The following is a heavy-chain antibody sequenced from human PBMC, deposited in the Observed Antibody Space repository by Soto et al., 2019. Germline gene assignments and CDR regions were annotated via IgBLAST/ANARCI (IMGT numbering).Heavy chain of an antibody. J-gene: IGHJ6*02. Sequence: QVQLVQSGAEVKKPGSSVKVSCKASGGTFSSYAISWVRQAPGQGLEWMGGIIPISGTANYAQKFQGRVTITTDESTSTAYMELSRLRSEDTAVYYCARSQGSSTSLEIYYYYYYGMDVWGQGNRVTVSS. D-gene: IGHD2-2*01. CDR3: ARSQGSSTSLEIYYYYYYGMDV. CDR1: GGTFSSYA. V-gene: IGHV1-69*01. CDR2: IIPISGTA.